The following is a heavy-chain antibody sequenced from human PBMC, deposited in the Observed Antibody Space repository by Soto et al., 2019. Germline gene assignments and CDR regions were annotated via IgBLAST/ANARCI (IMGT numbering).Heavy chain of an antibody. Sequence: QVQVVQSGAEVKKPGSSVKISCKASGRIFSSFPTSWVRQVPGQGLEWMGGVISASGSVTYAPKFQGRVTMTAVNSAGIGYMALTSLTSEDTAIYYWARVGSRDAYNYVLDQWGPGTMVTVSS. V-gene: IGHV1-69*06. J-gene: IGHJ1*01. CDR3: ARVGSRDAYNYVLDQ. CDR2: VISASGSV. D-gene: IGHD5-18*01. CDR1: GRIFSSFP.